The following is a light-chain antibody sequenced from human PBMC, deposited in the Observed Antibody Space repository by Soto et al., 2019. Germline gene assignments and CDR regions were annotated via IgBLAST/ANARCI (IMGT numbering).Light chain of an antibody. V-gene: IGKV3-20*01. J-gene: IGKJ1*01. Sequence: EIVLTQSPGTLSLSPGERATLSCRASQSVSSSYLAWYQQKPGQAPRLLIYGASSRATGIPDRFSGSGSRTDFTLTISRLEPEDFALYYCQQYGSSQTFGQGTKVEIK. CDR2: GAS. CDR1: QSVSSSY. CDR3: QQYGSSQT.